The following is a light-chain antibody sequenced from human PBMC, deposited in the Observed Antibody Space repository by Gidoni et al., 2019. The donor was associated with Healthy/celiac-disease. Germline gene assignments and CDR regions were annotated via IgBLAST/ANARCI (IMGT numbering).Light chain of an antibody. CDR1: QDISNY. V-gene: IGKV1-33*01. CDR3: QQYDNLIT. J-gene: IGKJ5*01. Sequence: DIQFTHSPSSLSASVGDRVTITCQASQDISNYLNWYQQKPGKAPKLLVYDASNLETGVPSRCSGSGSGTDFTVTISSLQPEDIATYYCQQYDNLITFXXXTRLEIK. CDR2: DAS.